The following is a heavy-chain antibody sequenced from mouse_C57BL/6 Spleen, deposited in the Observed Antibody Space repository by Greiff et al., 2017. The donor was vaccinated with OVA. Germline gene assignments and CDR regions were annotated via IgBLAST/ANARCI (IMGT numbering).Heavy chain of an antibody. CDR1: GYSITSGYY. J-gene: IGHJ2*01. V-gene: IGHV3-6*01. Sequence: EVKLMESGPGLVKPSQSLSLTCSVTGYSITSGYYWNWIRQFPGNKLEWMGYISYDGSNNYNPSLKNRISITRDTSKNQFFLKLNSVTTEDTATYYCARGEGLGDYWGQGTTLTVSS. CDR3: ARGEGLGDY. D-gene: IGHD4-1*01. CDR2: ISYDGSN.